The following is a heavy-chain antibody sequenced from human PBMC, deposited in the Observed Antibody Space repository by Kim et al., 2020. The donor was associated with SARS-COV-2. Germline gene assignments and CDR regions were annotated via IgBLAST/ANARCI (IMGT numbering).Heavy chain of an antibody. Sequence: GGSLRLSCAASGLSFDDSAMNWVRQAPGKGLEWLAVISYDGRNKYYADSVKGRLTISRDNSKRTLFVQMNSLRVEDTGVYYCARGYYHESLGLSDYYNGMDVWGQGTTVTVSS. CDR3: ARGYYHESLGLSDYYNGMDV. J-gene: IGHJ6*02. V-gene: IGHV3-30-3*01. CDR1: GLSFDDSA. CDR2: ISYDGRNK. D-gene: IGHD3-22*01.